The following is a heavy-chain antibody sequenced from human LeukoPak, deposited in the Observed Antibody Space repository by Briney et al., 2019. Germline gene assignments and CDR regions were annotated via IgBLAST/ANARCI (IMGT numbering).Heavy chain of an antibody. Sequence: ASVRVSCKASGYTFTGYYMHWVRQAPGQGLEWMGWINPNSGGTNYAQKFQGRVTMTRDTSISTAYMELSRLRSDDTAVYYCARVRNDGYAFDIWGQGTMVTVSS. J-gene: IGHJ3*02. CDR3: ARVRNDGYAFDI. V-gene: IGHV1-2*02. CDR2: INPNSGGT. CDR1: GYTFTGYY. D-gene: IGHD1-1*01.